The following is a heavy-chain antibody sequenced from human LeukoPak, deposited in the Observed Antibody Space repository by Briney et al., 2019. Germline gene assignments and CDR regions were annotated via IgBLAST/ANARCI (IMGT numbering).Heavy chain of an antibody. V-gene: IGHV4-59*01. Sequence: SETLSLTCTVSGGSISRYYWSWIRQPPGKGLEWIGYIYYSGSTNYNPSLKSRVTISVDTSKNQFSLKLSSVTAADTAVYYCARDSGYGDPFDYWGQGTLVTVSS. CDR1: GGSISRYY. CDR3: ARDSGYGDPFDY. J-gene: IGHJ4*02. D-gene: IGHD3-22*01. CDR2: IYYSGST.